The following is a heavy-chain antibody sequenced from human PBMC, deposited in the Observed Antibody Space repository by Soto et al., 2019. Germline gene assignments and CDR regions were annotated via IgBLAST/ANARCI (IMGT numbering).Heavy chain of an antibody. D-gene: IGHD1-1*01. V-gene: IGHV4-31*03. CDR2: INHRGSL. CDR1: DGSMTSGDQY. J-gene: IGHJ6*02. Sequence: SETLSLTCTVPDGSMTSGDQYWTWIRHRPGEGLEGFGYINHRGSLYYNPSLKSRVSMSVDTSKNQFSLNLSSVTAADTAVYYCARELPQRQGRNMDVWGQGTTVTVSS. CDR3: ARELPQRQGRNMDV.